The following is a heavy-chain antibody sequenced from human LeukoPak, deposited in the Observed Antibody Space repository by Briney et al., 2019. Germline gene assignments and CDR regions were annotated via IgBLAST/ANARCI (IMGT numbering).Heavy chain of an antibody. D-gene: IGHD2-2*01. J-gene: IGHJ4*02. CDR2: INPSGGST. V-gene: IGHV1-46*01. CDR1: GYTFTSYF. Sequence: GASVKVSFKASGYTFTSYFIHWVRQAAGQGLEWMGIINPSGGSTRYAREFQGRVTMTRDMFTRTVYMELSSLGSEDTAVYYCARDLRYFTNTNCFSKASRLGYWGQGTLVTVSS. CDR3: ARDLRYFTNTNCFSKASRLGY.